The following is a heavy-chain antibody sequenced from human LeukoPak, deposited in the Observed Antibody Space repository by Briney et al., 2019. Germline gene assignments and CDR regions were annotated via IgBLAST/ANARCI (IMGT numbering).Heavy chain of an antibody. CDR3: ARGEWLPHAYYMVV. V-gene: IGHV4-34*01. CDR1: GGSFSGYY. J-gene: IGHJ6*03. Sequence: SETLSLTCAVYGGSFSGYYWSWILQPPAKGLEWIGEINHSGSTNYNPSLKSRVTISVDTSKNQFSLKLSSVTAADTVMYYCARGEWLPHAYYMVVWAKGTAVSVSS. D-gene: IGHD5-12*01. CDR2: INHSGST.